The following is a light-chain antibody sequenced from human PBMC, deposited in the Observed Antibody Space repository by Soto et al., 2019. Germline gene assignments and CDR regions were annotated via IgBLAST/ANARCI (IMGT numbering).Light chain of an antibody. Sequence: QSALTQPPSASGSPGQSVTISCTGTSSDVGGYNYVSWYQQHPGKAPKLMIYEVSKRPSGVPDRFSVSKSGNTASLTVSGLRAEDEADYYCSSYAGSDHVVFGGGTKLTVL. CDR3: SSYAGSDHVV. J-gene: IGLJ2*01. CDR1: SSDVGGYNY. V-gene: IGLV2-8*01. CDR2: EVS.